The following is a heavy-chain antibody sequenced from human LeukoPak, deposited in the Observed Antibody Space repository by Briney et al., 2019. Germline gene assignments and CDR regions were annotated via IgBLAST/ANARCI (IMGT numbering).Heavy chain of an antibody. D-gene: IGHD6-13*01. Sequence: ASAKVSCKASGGTFSSYAISWVRQAPGQGLEWMGGIIPIFGTANYAQKFQGRVTITADESTSTAYMELSSLRSEDTAVYYCAREGGLSSSWFDYWGQGTLVTVSS. CDR1: GGTFSSYA. CDR3: AREGGLSSSWFDY. J-gene: IGHJ4*02. CDR2: IIPIFGTA. V-gene: IGHV1-69*01.